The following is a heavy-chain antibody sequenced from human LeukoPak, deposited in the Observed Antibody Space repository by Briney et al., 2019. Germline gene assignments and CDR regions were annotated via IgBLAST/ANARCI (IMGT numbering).Heavy chain of an antibody. D-gene: IGHD6-19*01. CDR3: VRETFIAMVGSHALDI. Sequence: GGSLRLSCVASGFTFSSSWMHWVRQAPGKGLVWVSRIYSDGRTTDYADSVRGRFTISRDNAKNMLYLQMSGLNAADTAVYYCVRETFIAMVGSHALDIWGQGTMVTVSS. CDR2: IYSDGRTT. CDR1: GFTFSSSW. V-gene: IGHV3-74*01. J-gene: IGHJ3*02.